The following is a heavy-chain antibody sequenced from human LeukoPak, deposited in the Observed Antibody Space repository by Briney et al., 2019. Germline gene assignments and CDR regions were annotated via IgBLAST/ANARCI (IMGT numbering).Heavy chain of an antibody. D-gene: IGHD3/OR15-3a*01. CDR2: IYYSGST. V-gene: IGHV4-39*01. J-gene: IGHJ6*02. Sequence: SQTLSLTCTVSGGSISSSSYYWGWIRQPPGKGLEWIGSIYYSGSTYYNPSLKSRVTISVDTSKNQFSLKLSSVTAADTAVYYCARHPGLYYYYGMDVWGQGTTVTVSS. CDR3: ARHPGLYYYYGMDV. CDR1: GGSISSSSYY.